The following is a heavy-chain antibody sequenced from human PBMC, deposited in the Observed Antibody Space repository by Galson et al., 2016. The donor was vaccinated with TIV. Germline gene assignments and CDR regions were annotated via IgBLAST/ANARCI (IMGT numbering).Heavy chain of an antibody. V-gene: IGHV3-74*01. CDR3: ARTHDIALTPFES. Sequence: SLRLSCAASGFTFNNYWMHWVRQAPGMGLVWVSRINSDGRTISYVDSVTGRFTISRDNAKNTLFLQMNSLRAEDTAVYYCARTHDIALTPFESWGQGTICAVSS. J-gene: IGHJ3*02. D-gene: IGHD5-12*01. CDR1: GFTFNNYW. CDR2: INSDGRTI.